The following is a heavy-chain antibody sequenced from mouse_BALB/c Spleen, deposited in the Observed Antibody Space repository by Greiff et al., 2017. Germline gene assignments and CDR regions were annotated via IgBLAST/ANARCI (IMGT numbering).Heavy chain of an antibody. CDR2: IYSSGTI. J-gene: IGHJ4*01. CDR1: GFSFTTGNYR. V-gene: IGHV3-5*02. CDR3: ARDKTHVAMDY. Sequence: EVQLQESGPGLVKPAHTVSLTCTATGFSFTTGNYRWGGIRQFTGNKLEWIVYIYSSGTITYHPSLASPTTITEDTSKNLYFLEMNSLTAEYTATYCGARDKTHVAMDYWGQGTSVTVSA.